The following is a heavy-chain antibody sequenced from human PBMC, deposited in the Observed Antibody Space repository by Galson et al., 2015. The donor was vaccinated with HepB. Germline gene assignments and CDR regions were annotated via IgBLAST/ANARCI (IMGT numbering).Heavy chain of an antibody. CDR1: GYSFTSYW. Sequence: QSGAEVKKPGESLRISCKGSGYSFTSYWISWVRQMPGKGLEWMGRIDPSDSYTNYSPSFQGHVTISADKSISTAYLQWSSLKASDTAMYYCATTIQRYSSGWYRSLHFWFDPWGQGTLVTVSS. CDR3: ATTIQRYSSGWYRSLHFWFDP. V-gene: IGHV5-10-1*01. J-gene: IGHJ5*02. D-gene: IGHD6-19*01. CDR2: IDPSDSYT.